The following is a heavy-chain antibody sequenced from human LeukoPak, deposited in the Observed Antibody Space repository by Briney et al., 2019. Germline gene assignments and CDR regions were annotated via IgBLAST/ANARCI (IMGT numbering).Heavy chain of an antibody. CDR2: ISGSGGST. CDR1: GFTFSTYA. D-gene: IGHD3-9*01. Sequence: HPGGSLRLSCAASGFTFSTYAMSWVRQAPGKGLEWVSAISGSGGSTYYADSVKGRFTISRDNSKNTLYLQMNSLRAEDTAVYYCAKDRGNILTGYYRGPHFDYWGQGTLVTVSS. V-gene: IGHV3-23*01. CDR3: AKDRGNILTGYYRGPHFDY. J-gene: IGHJ4*02.